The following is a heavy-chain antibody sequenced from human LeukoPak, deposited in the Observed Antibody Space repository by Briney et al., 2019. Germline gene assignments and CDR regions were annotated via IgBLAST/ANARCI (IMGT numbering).Heavy chain of an antibody. CDR3: ARQQQLVSGFDY. CDR1: GFTFSSYS. J-gene: IGHJ4*02. V-gene: IGHV3-21*01. Sequence: GGSLRLSCAASGFTFSSYSMNWVRQAPGKGLEWVSSISSSSSYIYYADSVEGRFTISRDNAKNSLYLQMNSLRAEDTAVYYCARQQQLVSGFDYWGQGTLVTVSS. D-gene: IGHD6-13*01. CDR2: ISSSSSYI.